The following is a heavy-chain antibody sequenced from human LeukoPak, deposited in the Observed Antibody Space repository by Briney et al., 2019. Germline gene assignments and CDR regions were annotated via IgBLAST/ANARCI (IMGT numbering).Heavy chain of an antibody. J-gene: IGHJ6*03. Sequence: GASVKVSCKASGYTFTSYDINWVRQATGQGLEWMGWMNPNSGNTGYAQKFQGRVTMTRNTSISTAYMELSSLRSEDTAVYYCAREMAAAGTGDYYYYYMDVWGKGTTVTISS. D-gene: IGHD6-13*01. CDR1: GYTFTSYD. CDR2: MNPNSGNT. CDR3: AREMAAAGTGDYYYYYMDV. V-gene: IGHV1-8*01.